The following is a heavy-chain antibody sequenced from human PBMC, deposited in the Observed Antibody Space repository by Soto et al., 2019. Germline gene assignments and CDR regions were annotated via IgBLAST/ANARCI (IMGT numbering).Heavy chain of an antibody. D-gene: IGHD4-4*01. Sequence: GGSLRLSCAASGFTFSSYAMSWVRQAPGKGLEWVSAISGSGRSTYYADSVKGRFTISRDNSKNTLYLQMNSLRAEDTAVYYCATAGLSTVMGYYSSMDVWGQGTTVTVSS. V-gene: IGHV3-23*01. CDR2: ISGSGRST. CDR1: GFTFSSYA. J-gene: IGHJ6*03. CDR3: ATAGLSTVMGYYSSMDV.